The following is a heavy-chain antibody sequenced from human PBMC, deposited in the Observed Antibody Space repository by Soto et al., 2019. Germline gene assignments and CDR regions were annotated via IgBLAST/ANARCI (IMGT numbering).Heavy chain of an antibody. J-gene: IGHJ6*02. CDR1: GGTFSSYA. Sequence: QVQLVQSGAEVKKPGSSVKVSCKASGGTFSSYAISWVRQAPGQGLEWMGGIIPIFGTANYAQKFQGRVTITADESTRTGYMELCSPISEDTAVYYCAHRRAYRDYYGMDVSGQGTTVTVSS. V-gene: IGHV1-69*01. D-gene: IGHD3-16*02. CDR2: IIPIFGTA. CDR3: AHRRAYRDYYGMDV.